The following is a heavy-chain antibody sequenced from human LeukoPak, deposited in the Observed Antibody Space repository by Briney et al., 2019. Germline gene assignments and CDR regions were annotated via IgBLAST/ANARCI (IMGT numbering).Heavy chain of an antibody. J-gene: IGHJ5*02. CDR1: VLIYSRRS. Sequence: PGGSLRLSCASSVLIYSRRSMSGVRHASGKGLEGGLDNSNSWYSRYYADAPRGRHTISEDNHKNTLNLQMNSQSAEDGAVYYCAKDYGGYRGGSWGQGILVTVSS. CDR2: NSNSWYSR. V-gene: IGHV3-23*01. CDR3: AKDYGGYRGGS. D-gene: IGHD1-26*01.